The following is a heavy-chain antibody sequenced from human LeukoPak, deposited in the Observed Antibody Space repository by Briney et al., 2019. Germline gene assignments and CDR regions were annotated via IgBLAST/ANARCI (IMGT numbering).Heavy chain of an antibody. CDR2: ISYDGSNK. J-gene: IGHJ4*02. Sequence: PGRSLRLSCAASGFTFSSYAMHWVRQAPGKGLEWVAVISYDGSNKYYADSVKGRFTISRDNSKNTLYLQMNSLRAEDTAVYYCATGRDGYNLDYWSQGTLVTVSS. CDR3: ATGRDGYNLDY. CDR1: GFTFSSYA. V-gene: IGHV3-30-3*01. D-gene: IGHD5-24*01.